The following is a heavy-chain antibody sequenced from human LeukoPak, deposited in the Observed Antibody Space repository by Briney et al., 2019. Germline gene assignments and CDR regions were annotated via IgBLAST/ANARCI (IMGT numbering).Heavy chain of an antibody. CDR1: GGSISSYY. Sequence: SETLSLTCTVSGGSISSYYWGWIRQPAGKGLEWIGRIYTSGSTNYNPSLKSRVTMSVDTSKNRVSLELSSVTAVDTAVYYCAKKPNSLYYFDYWGQGTLVTVSS. CDR3: AKKPNSLYYFDY. CDR2: IYTSGST. D-gene: IGHD4-23*01. J-gene: IGHJ4*02. V-gene: IGHV4-4*07.